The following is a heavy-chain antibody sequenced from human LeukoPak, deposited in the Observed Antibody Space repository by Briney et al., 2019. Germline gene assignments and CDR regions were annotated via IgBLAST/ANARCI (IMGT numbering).Heavy chain of an antibody. CDR1: GFTFSNYA. D-gene: IGHD5-24*01. CDR3: ARGDGYNFFDY. Sequence: GGSLRLSCAASGFTFSNYAMHWVRQAPGKGLEWVAVISSDGSNKYYADSVKGRFTISRDNSENTLYLQMKSLRAEDTAVYYCARGDGYNFFDYWGQGTLVTVSS. V-gene: IGHV3-30*14. J-gene: IGHJ4*02. CDR2: ISSDGSNK.